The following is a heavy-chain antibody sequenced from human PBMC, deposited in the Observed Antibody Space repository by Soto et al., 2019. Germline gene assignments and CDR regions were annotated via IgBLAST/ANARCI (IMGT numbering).Heavy chain of an antibody. J-gene: IGHJ4*02. CDR3: AKDRSRSYGSGYPLGYFDY. V-gene: IGHV3-23*01. CDR1: GFTFSNCA. CDR2: ISGRGGGT. D-gene: IGHD3-22*01. Sequence: EVQLLESGGGLVQPGGSLSLSCAASGFTFSNCAMSWVRQAPGKGLEWVSGISGRGGGTYYAYSVKGRFTIARDNSKNTLYLQINSLRAEDTAVYYCAKDRSRSYGSGYPLGYFDYWGQGTLVTFSS.